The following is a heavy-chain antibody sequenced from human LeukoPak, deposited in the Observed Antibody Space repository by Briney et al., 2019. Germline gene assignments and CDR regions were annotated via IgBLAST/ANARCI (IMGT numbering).Heavy chain of an antibody. V-gene: IGHV3-23*01. Sequence: GGSLRLSCAASGFTFSSYAMSWVRQAPGKGLEWVSAISGSGGSTYYADSVKGRFTISRDNSKNTLYLQMNSLRAEDTAVYYCAKDPAVVITTRWFDPWGQGTLVTVSS. J-gene: IGHJ5*02. CDR1: GFTFSSYA. D-gene: IGHD3-22*01. CDR3: AKDPAVVITTRWFDP. CDR2: ISGSGGST.